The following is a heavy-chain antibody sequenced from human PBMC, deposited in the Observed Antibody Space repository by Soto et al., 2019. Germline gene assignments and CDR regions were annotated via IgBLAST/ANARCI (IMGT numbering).Heavy chain of an antibody. D-gene: IGHD6-6*01. J-gene: IGHJ4*02. Sequence: GGSLRLSCAASGFTFSSYAMSWVRQAPGKGLEWVSAISCSGGSTYYADSVKGRFTISRDNSKNTLYLQMNSLRAEDTAVYYCAKDHGHAAARRDFDYWGQGTLVTVSS. CDR3: AKDHGHAAARRDFDY. CDR2: ISCSGGST. V-gene: IGHV3-23*01. CDR1: GFTFSSYA.